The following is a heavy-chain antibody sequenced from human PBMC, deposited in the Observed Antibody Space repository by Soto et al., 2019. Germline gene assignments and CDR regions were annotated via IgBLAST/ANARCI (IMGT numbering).Heavy chain of an antibody. CDR1: GYTFTSYD. Sequence: QVPLVQSGAEVKKPGASVKVSCKASGYTFTSYDINWVRQATGQGLEWMGWMNPNSGNTGYAQKLQGRVTMTRNTSISTAYMELSSLRSEDTAVYYCARAIAVAGTIGFQHWGQGTLVTVSS. J-gene: IGHJ1*01. CDR3: ARAIAVAGTIGFQH. CDR2: MNPNSGNT. D-gene: IGHD6-19*01. V-gene: IGHV1-8*01.